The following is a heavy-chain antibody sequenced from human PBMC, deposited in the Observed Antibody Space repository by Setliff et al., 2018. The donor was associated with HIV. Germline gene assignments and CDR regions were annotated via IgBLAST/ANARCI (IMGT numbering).Heavy chain of an antibody. V-gene: IGHV5-51*01. Sequence: GESLKISCKASGYSFTNYWVGWVRQMPGNGLEWVGLIWPDDSDTIYSPSFQGQVTLSADKSITTVYLQWNSLKAPDTAIYYCARLSKFYDFWTPNYWGQGSLVTVSS. CDR3: ARLSKFYDFWTPNY. D-gene: IGHD3-3*01. CDR1: GYSFTNYW. CDR2: IWPDDSDT. J-gene: IGHJ4*02.